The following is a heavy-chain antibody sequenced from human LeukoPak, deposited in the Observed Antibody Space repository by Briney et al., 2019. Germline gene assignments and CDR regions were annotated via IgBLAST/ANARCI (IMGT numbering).Heavy chain of an antibody. Sequence: GGSLRLSCTDSGFSFSSYAMHWVRQSPGKGLEWVAVTSNHGNDGFYADSVKGRFTISRDNSKKTLYLQMDSLRPEDTGVYYCTRDRGAMYDFDYWGQGTLVTVSS. J-gene: IGHJ4*02. CDR3: TRDRGAMYDFDY. CDR1: GFSFSSYA. CDR2: TSNHGNDG. V-gene: IGHV3-30*01. D-gene: IGHD2-2*01.